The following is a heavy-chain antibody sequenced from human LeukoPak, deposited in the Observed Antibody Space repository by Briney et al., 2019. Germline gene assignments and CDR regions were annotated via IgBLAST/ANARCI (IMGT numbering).Heavy chain of an antibody. D-gene: IGHD6-19*01. V-gene: IGHV1-2*02. Sequence: GASVKVSCKASGYTFTGYYMHWVRQAPGQGLEWMGWINPNSGGTNYAQKFQGRVTITRDTSISTAYMELSRLRSDDTAVYYCARPSSIAVAGTHFQHWGQGTLVTVSS. J-gene: IGHJ1*01. CDR2: INPNSGGT. CDR1: GYTFTGYY. CDR3: ARPSSIAVAGTHFQH.